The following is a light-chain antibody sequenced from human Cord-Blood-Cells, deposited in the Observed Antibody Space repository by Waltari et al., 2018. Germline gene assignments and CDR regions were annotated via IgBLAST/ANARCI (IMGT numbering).Light chain of an antibody. CDR2: DVS. CDR1: SRDVGGYNY. V-gene: IGLV2-14*03. J-gene: IGLJ3*02. Sequence: QSALTQPASVSGSPGQSITIPCTGTSRDVGGYNYVSCYQQHPGKAPNLMIYDVSNRPSGVSNRSSGSKYGNKASLTISGLQAEEEADYYCSSYTSSRTWVFGGGTKLTVL. CDR3: SSYTSSRTWV.